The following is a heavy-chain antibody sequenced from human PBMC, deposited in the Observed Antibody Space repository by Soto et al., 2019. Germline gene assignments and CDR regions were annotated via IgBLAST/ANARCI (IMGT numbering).Heavy chain of an antibody. CDR2: ISAYIGNT. CDR1: GYTFTSYG. J-gene: IGHJ6*01. V-gene: IGHV1-18*01. Sequence: ASVKVSCKASGYTFTSYGISWVRQAPGQGLEWMGWISAYIGNTNYAQKLQGRVTITTDASTSTAYMELSSLRSDDTAVYYCARPNRSLWFGELTGHKYYCDGMDVRGQGTTVTVSS. D-gene: IGHD3-10*01. CDR3: ARPNRSLWFGELTGHKYYCDGMDV.